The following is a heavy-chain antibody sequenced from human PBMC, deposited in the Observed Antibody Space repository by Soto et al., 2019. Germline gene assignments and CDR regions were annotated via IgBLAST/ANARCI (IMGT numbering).Heavy chain of an antibody. CDR1: GYTFTSYY. CDR3: ASQYYDFWSGQPQSSYYYYYGMDV. CDR2: INPSGGST. Sequence: GASVKVSCKASGYTFTSYYMHWVRQAPGQGLEWMGIINPSGGSTSYAQKFQGRVTMTRDTSTSTVYMELSSLRSEDTAVYYCASQYYDFWSGQPQSSYYYYYGMDVWGQGTTVTVSS. V-gene: IGHV1-46*01. D-gene: IGHD3-3*01. J-gene: IGHJ6*02.